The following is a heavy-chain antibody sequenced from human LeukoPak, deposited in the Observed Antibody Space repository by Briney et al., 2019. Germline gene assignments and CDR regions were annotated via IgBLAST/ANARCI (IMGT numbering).Heavy chain of an antibody. CDR3: VRDHLWAFDI. D-gene: IGHD2-21*01. Sequence: GGSLRLSCAASGFTFSSYSMNWVRQAPGKGLEWVAYISSSTGTIYYADSVKGRFTISRDNAKNSLYLQMNSLRAEDMAIYYCVRDHLWAFDIWGQGTMVTVSS. CDR1: GFTFSSYS. J-gene: IGHJ3*02. V-gene: IGHV3-48*04. CDR2: ISSSTGTI.